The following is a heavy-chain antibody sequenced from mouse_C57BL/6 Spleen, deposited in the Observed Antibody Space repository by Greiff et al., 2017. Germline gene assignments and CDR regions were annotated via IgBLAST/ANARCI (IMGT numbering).Heavy chain of an antibody. CDR1: GYTFTDYY. V-gene: IGHV1-76*01. Sequence: QVHVKQSGAELVRPGASVKLSCKASGYTFTDYYINWVKQRPGQGLEWIARIYPGSGNTYYNEKFKGQATLTAEKSSSTAYMQLSSLTSEDSAVYFCARETITTVVADWYFDGWGTGTTVTVSS. D-gene: IGHD1-1*01. J-gene: IGHJ1*03. CDR2: IYPGSGNT. CDR3: ARETITTVVADWYFDG.